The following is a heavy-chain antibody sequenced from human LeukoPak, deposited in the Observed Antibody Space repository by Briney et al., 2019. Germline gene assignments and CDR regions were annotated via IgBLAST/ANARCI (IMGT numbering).Heavy chain of an antibody. CDR2: ISGSGSST. D-gene: IGHD2-15*01. V-gene: IGHV3-23*01. CDR3: AKDTSYYCSGGSCYSVYCQQ. J-gene: IGHJ1*01. Sequence: GGSLRLSCAASGFTFSSYAMSWVRQAPGKGLEWVSGISGSGSSTYYADSVKGRFTISRDHSKNTLYLQMNSLRAEDTAVYDCAKDTSYYCSGGSCYSVYCQQWGQGTLVTVP. CDR1: GFTFSSYA.